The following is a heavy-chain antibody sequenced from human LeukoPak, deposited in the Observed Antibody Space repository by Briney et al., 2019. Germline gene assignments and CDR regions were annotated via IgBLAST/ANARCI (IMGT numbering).Heavy chain of an antibody. CDR2: IYYSGST. Sequence: PSETLSLTCTVSGGSISSYYWSWIRQPPGKGLEWIGYIYYSGSTNYNPSLKSRVTISVDTSKNQFSLKLSSVTAADTAVYYCARHGDYTSWFDPWGQGTLVTVSS. CDR1: GGSISSYY. D-gene: IGHD4-17*01. CDR3: ARHGDYTSWFDP. V-gene: IGHV4-59*01. J-gene: IGHJ5*02.